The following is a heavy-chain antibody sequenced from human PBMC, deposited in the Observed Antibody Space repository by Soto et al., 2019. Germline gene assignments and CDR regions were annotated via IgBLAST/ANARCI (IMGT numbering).Heavy chain of an antibody. CDR2: TWYDGGNQ. V-gene: IGHV3-33*01. J-gene: IGHJ4*02. CDR1: GFTFSNYA. D-gene: IGHD3-3*01. Sequence: TGGSLRLSCEASGFTFSNYAMHWVRQVPGKGLEWVAVTWYDGGNQYYADSVKGRFTISRDNSKKTLYLQMNSLRTEDTGLYFCARGLYKFGLTPCDFWGQGSLVTVSS. CDR3: ARGLYKFGLTPCDF.